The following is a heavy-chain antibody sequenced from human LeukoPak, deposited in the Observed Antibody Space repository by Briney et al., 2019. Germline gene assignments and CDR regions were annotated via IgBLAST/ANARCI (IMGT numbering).Heavy chain of an antibody. V-gene: IGHV3-74*01. CDR1: GFTLSSYW. CDR3: ASMNGHAFDI. CDR2: IKSDGGST. D-gene: IGHD2-8*01. Sequence: PGGSLRLSCAASGFTLSSYWMHWVRQAPGKGLVWVSGIKSDGGSTRYADSVKGRFIITRDNAKNMLYLQMNSLRAEDTAVYYCASMNGHAFDIWGQGTRVTVSS. J-gene: IGHJ3*02.